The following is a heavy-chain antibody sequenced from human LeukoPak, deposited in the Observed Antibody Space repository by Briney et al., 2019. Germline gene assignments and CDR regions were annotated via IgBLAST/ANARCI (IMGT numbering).Heavy chain of an antibody. D-gene: IGHD1-1*01. J-gene: IGHJ6*03. CDR1: GYTFTDYY. V-gene: IGHV1-2*02. CDR3: ATDPRTTGFGTFRYYYMDV. Sequence: GASVKVSCKTSGYTFTDYYIHWVRQSPGQGLGWMGWINPDSGYTNYAQKFQGRVTMTRDTSINTAYMELSRLTSDDTAVYYCATDPRTTGFGTFRYYYMDVWGEGTTVAVSS. CDR2: INPDSGYT.